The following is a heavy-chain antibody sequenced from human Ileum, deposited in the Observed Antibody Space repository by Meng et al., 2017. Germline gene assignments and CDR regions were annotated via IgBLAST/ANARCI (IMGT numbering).Heavy chain of an antibody. V-gene: IGHV4-34*01. J-gene: IGHJ4*02. D-gene: IGHD2-2*01. CDR1: GGAFDGYY. CDR2: INHSGST. CDR3: ARYCSTTGCYSFEY. Sequence: QAQLQQWGAGLLKPSETLSLSCAVYGGAFDGYYWTWIRQSPGKGLEWIGEINHSGSTNFNPSLKSRVTMSVDTSKKQFSLNLTSVTAADTAMYYCARYCSTTGCYSFEYWGQGTLVTVSS.